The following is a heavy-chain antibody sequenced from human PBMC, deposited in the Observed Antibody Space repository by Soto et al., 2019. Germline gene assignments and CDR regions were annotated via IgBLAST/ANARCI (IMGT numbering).Heavy chain of an antibody. D-gene: IGHD3-9*01. CDR2: IWYDGSNK. J-gene: IGHJ4*02. Sequence: GGSLRLSCAASGFTFSSYGMHWVRQAPGKGLEWVAVIWYDGSNKYYADSVKGRFTISRDNSKNTLYLQMNSLRAEDTAVYYCARSTEDYDILTGHPYYFDYWGQGTLVTVSS. CDR3: ARSTEDYDILTGHPYYFDY. CDR1: GFTFSSYG. V-gene: IGHV3-33*01.